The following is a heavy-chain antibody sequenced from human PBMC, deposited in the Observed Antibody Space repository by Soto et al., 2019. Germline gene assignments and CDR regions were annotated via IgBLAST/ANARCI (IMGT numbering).Heavy chain of an antibody. V-gene: IGHV5-51*01. D-gene: IGHD4-17*01. Sequence: GESLKISCNGSGYSFTSYWIGWVRQMPGKGLEWMGIIYPGDSDTRYSPSFQGQVTISADKSISTAYLQWSSLKASDTAMYYCARQLVALTTPYHPSYGMDVWGQGTMVT. J-gene: IGHJ6*02. CDR2: IYPGDSDT. CDR3: ARQLVALTTPYHPSYGMDV. CDR1: GYSFTSYW.